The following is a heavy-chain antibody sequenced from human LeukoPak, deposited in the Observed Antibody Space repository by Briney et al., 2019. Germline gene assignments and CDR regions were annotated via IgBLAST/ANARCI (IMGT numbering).Heavy chain of an antibody. Sequence: GGSLRLSCAASGFTFSSYWMSWVRQAPGKGLEWVANIKQDGSEKYYVDSVKGRFTISRDNAKNSLYLQMNSLRAEDTAVYYCAREYYGSGSYYDYYYMDVWGKGTTVTVSS. CDR1: GFTFSSYW. CDR3: AREYYGSGSYYDYYYMDV. CDR2: IKQDGSEK. D-gene: IGHD3-10*01. V-gene: IGHV3-7*01. J-gene: IGHJ6*03.